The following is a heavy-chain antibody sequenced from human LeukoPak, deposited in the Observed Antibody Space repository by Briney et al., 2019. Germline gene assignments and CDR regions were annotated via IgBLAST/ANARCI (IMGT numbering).Heavy chain of an antibody. CDR1: GYTFTSFA. J-gene: IGHJ5*02. V-gene: IGHV1-46*01. CDR3: ARDNSMHERGWWFDP. CDR2: INPRGMST. D-gene: IGHD1-1*01. Sequence: ASVTVSCTASGYTFTSFAITWVRQAPGQGLEWMGVINPRGMSTIYAEKFQGRIIMTRDSSTTTDYMELSSLKSDDTAVYYCARDNSMHERGWWFDPWGQGTLVTVSS.